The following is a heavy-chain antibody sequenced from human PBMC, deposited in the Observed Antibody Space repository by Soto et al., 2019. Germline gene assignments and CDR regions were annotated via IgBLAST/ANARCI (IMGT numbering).Heavy chain of an antibody. CDR3: VRDILSVGPRANDAFDV. D-gene: IGHD2-8*02. V-gene: IGHV1-3*01. J-gene: IGHJ3*01. Sequence: QVQLVQSGAEVRKPGASVNISCRASGFTFSDHLINWVRQVPGQSLEWMGWIDPDNVNTKYSQTFQGRVTISRHSSASIVYVEVRDLTSDDTALFYWVRDILSVGPRANDAFDVWGQGTVVTVSS. CDR1: GFTFSDHL. CDR2: IDPDNVNT.